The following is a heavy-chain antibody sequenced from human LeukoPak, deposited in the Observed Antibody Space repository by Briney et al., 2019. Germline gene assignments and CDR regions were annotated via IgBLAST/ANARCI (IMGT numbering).Heavy chain of an antibody. CDR1: GGSISSSSYY. Sequence: SETLSLTCTVSGGSISSSSYYWGWIRQPPGKGLEWIGEINHSGSTNYNPSLKSRVTISVDTSKNQFSLKLSSVTAADTAVYYCARDHTAMTNWGQGTLVTVSS. CDR3: ARDHTAMTN. V-gene: IGHV4-39*07. J-gene: IGHJ4*02. D-gene: IGHD5-18*01. CDR2: INHSGST.